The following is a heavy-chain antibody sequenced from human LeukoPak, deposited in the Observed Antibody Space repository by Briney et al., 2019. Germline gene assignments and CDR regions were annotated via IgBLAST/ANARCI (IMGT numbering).Heavy chain of an antibody. Sequence: GGSLRLSCATSGFTFTIFGINWVRQAPGKGPEWVSYISISTSTIYYADSVKGRFTISRDNAKNSLYLEMNSLRAEDTAVYYCTAPGRGRGGYDFEYWGQGTLVTVSS. CDR3: TAPGRGRGGYDFEY. CDR1: GFTFTIFG. D-gene: IGHD6-19*01. CDR2: ISISTSTI. J-gene: IGHJ4*02. V-gene: IGHV3-48*04.